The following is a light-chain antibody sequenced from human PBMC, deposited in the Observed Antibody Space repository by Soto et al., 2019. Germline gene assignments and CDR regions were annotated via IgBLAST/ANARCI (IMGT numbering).Light chain of an antibody. CDR2: XNN. Sequence: QSVLTQPPSASGPPGQRVTISCSGSSSNIGSNTVNWYQQLPGAAPKLLIYXNNXXXXXVPDRFSGSKSGTSAXLAISGLXXXXXXXXYCAAWDDSLNGVLFGGGTKLTVL. CDR3: AAWDDSLNGVL. V-gene: IGLV1-44*01. CDR1: SSNIGSNT. J-gene: IGLJ2*01.